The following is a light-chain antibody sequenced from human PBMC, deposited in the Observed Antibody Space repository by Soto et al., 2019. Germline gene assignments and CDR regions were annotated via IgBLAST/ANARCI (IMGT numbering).Light chain of an antibody. V-gene: IGLV2-8*01. CDR2: EVS. CDR3: SSYAGSNNFV. J-gene: IGLJ1*01. CDR1: SSDVGGYNY. Sequence: QSALTQPPPASGSPGQSVTISCSGTSSDVGGYNYVSWHQQHPGKAPKLMIYEVSKRPSGVPDRFSGSKSGNTASLIVSGLQAEDEADYYCSSYAGSNNFVFGTGTKLTVL.